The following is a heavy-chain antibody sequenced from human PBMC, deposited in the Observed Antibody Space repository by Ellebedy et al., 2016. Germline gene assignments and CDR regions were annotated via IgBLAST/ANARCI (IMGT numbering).Heavy chain of an antibody. Sequence: SETLSLTCTVSGDSMTSSSYYWGWVRQSPGKGLEWIGSISYVGHTYFNSSLKCRVAISLDTSKNQLSLSLISVTAADTAVYDCARDGDISTRRGAVNWFDPWGRGTLVTVSP. D-gene: IGHD2/OR15-2a*01. J-gene: IGHJ5*02. CDR3: ARDGDISTRRGAVNWFDP. CDR2: ISYVGHT. CDR1: GDSMTSSSYY. V-gene: IGHV4-39*07.